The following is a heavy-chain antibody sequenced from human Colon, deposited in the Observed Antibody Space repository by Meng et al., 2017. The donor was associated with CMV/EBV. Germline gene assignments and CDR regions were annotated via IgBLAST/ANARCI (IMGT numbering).Heavy chain of an antibody. V-gene: IGHV3-7*01. Sequence: GGSLRLSCVASGFTFSGFWMTWVRLAPGKGLEWVACLNQAGNDKYYVDSVKGRFTISRDNAKNSLYLQMNSLRAEDTAAYYCASIGDGYMRADSNGMGVWGQGTTVTVSS. CDR2: LNQAGNDK. D-gene: IGHD5-24*01. CDR1: GFTFSGFW. J-gene: IGHJ6*02. CDR3: ASIGDGYMRADSNGMGV.